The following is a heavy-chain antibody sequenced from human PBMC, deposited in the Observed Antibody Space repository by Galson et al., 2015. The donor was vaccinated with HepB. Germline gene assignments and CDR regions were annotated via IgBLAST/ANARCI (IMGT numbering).Heavy chain of an antibody. J-gene: IGHJ6*02. D-gene: IGHD3-3*01. V-gene: IGHV1-18*01. Sequence: SVKVSCKASGYKLSNYGINWLRQAPGQGLEWVGWISSYNGDTNYAQKFHGRLSMTTDTSTSTAYMELRSLRSDDTAVYYCARARPPTYYDFWSGYTTSNYYYGMDVWGQGTTVTVSS. CDR1: GYKLSNYG. CDR2: ISSYNGDT. CDR3: ARARPPTYYDFWSGYTTSNYYYGMDV.